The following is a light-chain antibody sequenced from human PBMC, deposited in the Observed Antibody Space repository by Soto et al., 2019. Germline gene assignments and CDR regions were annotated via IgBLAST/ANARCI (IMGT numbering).Light chain of an antibody. V-gene: IGLV2-14*03. Sequence: QSLLTQPASVSGSPGQSIAISCIGTSSDVGGYNYVSWYQQYQGKAPKLMIYDVSNRPSGVSNRFSGSKSGNTASLTISGLQAEDEADYYCSSYTSNNTLLFGIGTKVPVL. J-gene: IGLJ1*01. CDR1: SSDVGGYNY. CDR2: DVS. CDR3: SSYTSNNTLL.